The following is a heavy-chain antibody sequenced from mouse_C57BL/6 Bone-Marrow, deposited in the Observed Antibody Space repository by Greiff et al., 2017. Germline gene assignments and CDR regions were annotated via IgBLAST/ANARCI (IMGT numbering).Heavy chain of an antibody. D-gene: IGHD6-5*01. CDR1: GYTFTDYY. CDR2: INPYNGGT. Sequence: VQLKESGPVLVKPGASVKMSCKASGYTFTDYYMNWVKQSHGKSLEWIGVINPYNGGTSYNQKFKGKATLTVDKSSSTAYMELNSLTSEDSAVYYCARGAYKKFAYWGQGTLVTVSA. CDR3: ARGAYKKFAY. V-gene: IGHV1-19*01. J-gene: IGHJ3*01.